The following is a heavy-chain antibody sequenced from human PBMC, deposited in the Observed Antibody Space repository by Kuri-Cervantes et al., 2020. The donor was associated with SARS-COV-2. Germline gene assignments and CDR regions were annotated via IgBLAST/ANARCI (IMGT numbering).Heavy chain of an antibody. J-gene: IGHJ6*02. V-gene: IGHV1-2*04. Sequence: GESLKISCKASGYTFSGGYYMYWVRQAPGQGLEWMGWINPNSGGTNYAQKFQGWVTMTRDTSISTAYMELSRLRSDDTAVYYCARGMVRGVIQYYYYGMDVWGQGTTVTVS. CDR2: INPNSGGT. CDR3: ARGMVRGVIQYYYYGMDV. D-gene: IGHD3-10*01. CDR1: GYTFSGGYY.